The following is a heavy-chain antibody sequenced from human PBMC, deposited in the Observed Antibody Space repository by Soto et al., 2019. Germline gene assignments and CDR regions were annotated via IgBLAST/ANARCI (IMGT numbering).Heavy chain of an antibody. CDR3: ARACLGSYSGKYGMDV. D-gene: IGHD1-26*01. Sequence: PSETLSLTCTVSGGSISSGDYYWSWIRQPPGKGLEWIGYIYYSGSTYYNPSLKSRVTISVDTSKNQFSLKLSSVTAADTAVYYCARACLGSYSGKYGMDVWGQGTTVTVSS. CDR2: IYYSGST. CDR1: GGSISSGDYY. V-gene: IGHV4-30-4*01. J-gene: IGHJ6*02.